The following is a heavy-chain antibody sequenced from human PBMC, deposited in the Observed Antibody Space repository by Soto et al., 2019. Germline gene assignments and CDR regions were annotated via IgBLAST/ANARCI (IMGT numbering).Heavy chain of an antibody. D-gene: IGHD4-17*01. CDR2: IYYSGTT. V-gene: IGHV4-59*01. CDR1: GGSINNFY. J-gene: IGHJ6*02. CDR3: ARYLSFQGRYYADDLGYFLDV. Sequence: KTSETLSLTCTVSGGSINNFYWSWIRQSPGKGLEWIAYIYYSGTTYYNPSLKSRVTIPVDTTKSQLSLKLISVIAAYTAFYYCARYLSFQGRYYADDLGYFLDVWGQGTTVTVSS.